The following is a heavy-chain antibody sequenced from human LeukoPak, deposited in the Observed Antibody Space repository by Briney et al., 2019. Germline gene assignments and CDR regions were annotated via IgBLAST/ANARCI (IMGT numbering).Heavy chain of an antibody. Sequence: GESLRLSCAASGFTFSNYGMSWVRQAPRKGLEWVSVIRVSGGGTYYAGSVKGRFTSSRDNSKNTVYLQMNSLRAEDTAVYYGVKARMPHCGTDCLESWGQGTLVTVSS. V-gene: IGHV3-23*01. CDR3: VKARMPHCGTDCLES. CDR1: GFTFSNYG. CDR2: IRVSGGGT. J-gene: IGHJ4*02. D-gene: IGHD2-21*02.